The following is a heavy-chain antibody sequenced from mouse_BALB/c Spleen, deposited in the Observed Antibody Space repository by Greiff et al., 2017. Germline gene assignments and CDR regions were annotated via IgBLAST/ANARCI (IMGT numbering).Heavy chain of an antibody. CDR2: ISYSGST. V-gene: IGHV3-2*02. J-gene: IGHJ4*01. CDR3: ARHYYYGSSYPWDY. CDR1: GYSITSDYA. Sequence: EVKLQESGPGLVKPSQSLSLTCTVTGYSITSDYAWNWIRQFPGNKLEWMGYISYSGSTSYNPSLKSRISITRDTSKNQFFLQLNSVTTEDTATYYCARHYYYGSSYPWDYWGQGTSVTVSS. D-gene: IGHD1-1*01.